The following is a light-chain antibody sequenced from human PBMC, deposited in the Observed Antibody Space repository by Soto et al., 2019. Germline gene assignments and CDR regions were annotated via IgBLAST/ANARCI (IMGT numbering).Light chain of an antibody. J-gene: IGKJ1*01. Sequence: DIQMTQSPSSLSASVGDRVTITCRASQDINNYLAWYQQKPGKVPKLLIYAASTLQSGVPSRFSGSGSGTDFTLTISSLQPEDVATYYCQRYNSAPWTFGQGTKVKIK. CDR3: QRYNSAPWT. CDR2: AAS. CDR1: QDINNY. V-gene: IGKV1-27*01.